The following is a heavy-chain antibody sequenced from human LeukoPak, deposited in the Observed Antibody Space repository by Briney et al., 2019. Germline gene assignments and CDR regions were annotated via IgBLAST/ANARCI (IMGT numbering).Heavy chain of an antibody. V-gene: IGHV3-23*01. J-gene: IGHJ4*02. CDR1: GFTISSYG. CDR3: AKDSPVCTY. CDR2: ISSSADST. Sequence: PGGSLRLSCTASGFTISSYGMSWVRQAPGKGLEWVSAISSSADSTYYADSVKGRFTISKDNSKNTLYLQMDSLRAEDTAIYYCAKDSPVCTYWGQGTLVTVSS. D-gene: IGHD2-8*01.